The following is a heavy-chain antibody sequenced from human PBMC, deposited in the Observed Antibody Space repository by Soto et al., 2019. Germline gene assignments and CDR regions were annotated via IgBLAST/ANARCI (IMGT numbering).Heavy chain of an antibody. J-gene: IGHJ6*01. V-gene: IGHV3-74*01. D-gene: IGHD3-10*01. CDR2: INSDGSST. Sequence: GGSLRLSCAAPGFTFSSYWMHWVRQAPGKGLVWVSRINSDGSSTSYADSVKGRFTISRDNAKNTLYLQMNSLCAEDTAVYYGARPSCWELGSYYYYGMDVWGQGTTVTVSS. CDR1: GFTFSSYW. CDR3: ARPSCWELGSYYYYGMDV.